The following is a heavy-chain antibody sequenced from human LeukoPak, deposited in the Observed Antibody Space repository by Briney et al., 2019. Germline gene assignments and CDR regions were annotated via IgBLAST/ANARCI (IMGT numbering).Heavy chain of an antibody. D-gene: IGHD1-14*01. CDR3: ASRTGQDY. J-gene: IGHJ4*02. V-gene: IGHV3-69-1*01. CDR2: ISSSSYI. Sequence: GGSLRLSCAAPGFIFSDSGMHWVRQAPGKGLEWVSSISSSSYIYYADSVKGRFTISRDNAKNSLYLQMNSLRAEDTAVYYCASRTGQDYWGQGTLVTVSS. CDR1: GFIFSDSG.